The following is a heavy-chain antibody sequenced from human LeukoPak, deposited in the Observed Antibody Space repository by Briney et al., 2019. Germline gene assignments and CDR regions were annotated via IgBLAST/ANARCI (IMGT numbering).Heavy chain of an antibody. V-gene: IGHV1-2*02. J-gene: IGHJ4*02. CDR3: ARERGGNSPFDS. CDR2: INPNSSVT. CDR1: GYTFTGYY. Sequence: ASVKVSCKTSGYTFTGYYMHWVRQAPGQGLEWMGWINPNSSVTNYAQRFQGRVTMTRDTSISAAYMELRWLTSDDTAVYYCARERGGNSPFDSWGQGILVTVSS. D-gene: IGHD4-23*01.